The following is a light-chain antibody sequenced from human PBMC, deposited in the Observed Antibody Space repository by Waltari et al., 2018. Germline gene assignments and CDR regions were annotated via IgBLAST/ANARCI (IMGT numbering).Light chain of an antibody. CDR3: QQRANWPPLT. J-gene: IGKJ4*01. Sequence: IVLTHSPPTRCLSPGERATLACTASQSVSNSLAWYQQKPGQAPRLLIYEASKRATGIPDRFSGSGSGTDFTLTISSLEPEDFAVYYCQQRANWPPLTFGGGTKVEIK. V-gene: IGKV3-11*01. CDR1: QSVSNS. CDR2: EAS.